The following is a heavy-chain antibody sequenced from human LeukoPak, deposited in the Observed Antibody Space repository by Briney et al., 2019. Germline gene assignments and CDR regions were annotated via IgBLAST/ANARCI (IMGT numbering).Heavy chain of an antibody. CDR2: IYPGDSDT. CDR1: GYSFTNYW. J-gene: IGHJ4*02. CDR3: ARTSDYNTNYYFDY. Sequence: GESLKISCKGSGYSFTNYWIGWVRQMPGKGLEWMGIIYPGDSDTRYSPSFQGQVTISADKSISTAYLQWGSLKASDTAMYYCARTSDYNTNYYFDYWGQGTLVTVSS. V-gene: IGHV5-51*01. D-gene: IGHD4-11*01.